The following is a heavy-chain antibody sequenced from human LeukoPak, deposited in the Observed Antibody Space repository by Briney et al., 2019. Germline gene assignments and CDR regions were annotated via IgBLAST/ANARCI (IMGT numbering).Heavy chain of an antibody. Sequence: QPGGSLRLSCAASGFTFSSYEMNWVRQAPGKGLVWVSRINSDGSSTSYADSVKGRFTISRDNAKNTLYLQMNSLRAEDTAVYYCARDPPKLLGWFGELGRGHYYYYYGMDVWGQGTTVTVSS. CDR1: GFTFSSYE. J-gene: IGHJ6*02. CDR2: INSDGSST. D-gene: IGHD3-10*01. V-gene: IGHV3-74*01. CDR3: ARDPPKLLGWFGELGRGHYYYYYGMDV.